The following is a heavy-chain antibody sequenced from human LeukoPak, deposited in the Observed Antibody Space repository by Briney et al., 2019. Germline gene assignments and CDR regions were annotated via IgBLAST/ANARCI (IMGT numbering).Heavy chain of an antibody. D-gene: IGHD6-19*01. CDR3: ARSYIAVAGTVDY. CDR2: MNPNSGNT. J-gene: IGHJ4*02. V-gene: IGHV1-8*01. Sequence: GASVTVSCKASGYTFTSYDINWVRQATGQGLEWMGWMNPNSGNTGYAQKFQGRVTMTRNTSISTAYMELSSLRSEDTAVYYCARSYIAVAGTVDYWGQGTLVTVSS. CDR1: GYTFTSYD.